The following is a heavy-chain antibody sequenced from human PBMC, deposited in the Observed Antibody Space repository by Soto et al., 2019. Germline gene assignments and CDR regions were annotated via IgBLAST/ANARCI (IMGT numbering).Heavy chain of an antibody. J-gene: IGHJ5*02. Sequence: QTQLVQSGPEVKNPGASVKVSCKASGYSFNSYGISWVRQAPGQGLEWMGWISASSGNTTYAQELQGRVTMTTDTATTTAYMELRSLTSDDTAVYYCARENKFYGFWSGYYRFDTWGQGTLVSVSS. CDR2: ISASSGNT. V-gene: IGHV1-18*01. CDR1: GYSFNSYG. D-gene: IGHD3-3*01. CDR3: ARENKFYGFWSGYYRFDT.